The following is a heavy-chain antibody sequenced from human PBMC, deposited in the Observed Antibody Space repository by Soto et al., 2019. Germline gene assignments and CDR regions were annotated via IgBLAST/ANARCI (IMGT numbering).Heavy chain of an antibody. CDR3: ARSPVSEAWFDP. J-gene: IGHJ5*02. V-gene: IGHV1-69*06. CDR2: IIPIFGTA. Sequence: ASVKVSCKASGGTFSSYAISWVRQAPGQGLEWMGGIIPIFGTANYAQKFQGRATITADKSTSTAYMELSSLRSEDTAVYYCARSPVSEAWFDPWGQGTLVTVSS. CDR1: GGTFSSYA.